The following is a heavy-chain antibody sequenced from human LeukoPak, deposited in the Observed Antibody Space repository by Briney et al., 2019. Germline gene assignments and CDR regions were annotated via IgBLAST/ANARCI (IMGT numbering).Heavy chain of an antibody. CDR2: LYYTGNT. CDR3: ARDQEYSYGRSYWYFDL. Sequence: SETLSLTCSVSGGSISSSRFYWVWIRQPPGKGLEWIGSLYYTGNTYYNPSLNSRVTISIDTSQNQFSLKLSSVTAADTAVYYCARDQEYSYGRSYWYFDLWGRGTLVTVSS. V-gene: IGHV4-39*07. CDR1: GGSISSSRFY. J-gene: IGHJ2*01. D-gene: IGHD5-18*01.